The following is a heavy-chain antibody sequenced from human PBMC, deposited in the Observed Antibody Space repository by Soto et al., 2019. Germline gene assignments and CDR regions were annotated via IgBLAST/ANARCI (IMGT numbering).Heavy chain of an antibody. CDR3: ALRQQATRSFQNWFDP. Sequence: SGPTLVNPTQTLTLTCTFSGFSLNTTGVGVGWIRQPPGKALEWLALIYWDEEKRYSPSLNSRLTITKDTSRNQVVLTMTNLDPVDTGTYYCALRQQATRSFQNWFDPWGQGALVTVPQ. J-gene: IGHJ5*02. CDR2: IYWDEEK. D-gene: IGHD3-10*01. CDR1: GFSLNTTGVG. V-gene: IGHV2-5*02.